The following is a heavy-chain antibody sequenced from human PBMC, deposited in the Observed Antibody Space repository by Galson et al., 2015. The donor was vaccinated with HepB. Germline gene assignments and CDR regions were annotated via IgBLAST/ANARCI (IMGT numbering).Heavy chain of an antibody. CDR2: INPDASEK. CDR1: RLTFSSSW. CDR3: ARAEHTGWFGPYYFDY. V-gene: IGHV3-7*03. Sequence: SLRLSCAASRLTFSSSWMSWVRQAPGKGLEWVANINPDASEKYFVDSVKGRFTISRDNAKNSLFLQMNSLRAEDTAVYYCARAEHTGWFGPYYFDYWGQGTLVTVSS. J-gene: IGHJ4*02. D-gene: IGHD6-19*01.